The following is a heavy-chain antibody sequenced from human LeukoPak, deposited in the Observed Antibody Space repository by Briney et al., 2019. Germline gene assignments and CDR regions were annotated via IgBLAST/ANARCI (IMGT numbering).Heavy chain of an antibody. V-gene: IGHV1-18*01. Sequence: YTFXXYGISWVRQAPGXXLXGMGWISAYNGNTNXAQKLQGRVTITTDTSTSXAYMELRSLRSDDTAVYYCXXXXXXXAXXXXYWGQGXLXTVSS. J-gene: IGHJ4*02. CDR2: ISAYNGNT. CDR1: YTFXXYG. CDR3: XXXXXXXAXXXXY.